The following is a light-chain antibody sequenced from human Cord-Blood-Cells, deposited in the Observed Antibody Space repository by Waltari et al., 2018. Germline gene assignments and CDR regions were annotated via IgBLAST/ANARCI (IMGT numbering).Light chain of an antibody. CDR2: GAS. J-gene: IGKJ4*01. CDR1: QSVGSN. Sequence: EIVMTQSPATLSVSPGERATLSCRASQSVGSNLAWYQQKPGQAPRLLIYGASTRATGIPARFSGSGSGTECTLTIISLQSEDFAVYYCQQYNNWLTFGGGTKVEIK. V-gene: IGKV3-15*01. CDR3: QQYNNWLT.